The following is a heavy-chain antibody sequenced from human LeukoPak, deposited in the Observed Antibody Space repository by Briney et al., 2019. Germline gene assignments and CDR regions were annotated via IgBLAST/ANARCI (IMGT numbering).Heavy chain of an antibody. J-gene: IGHJ5*02. CDR2: IYYSGST. V-gene: IGHV4-59*01. Sequence: SETQSLTCTVSGGSISSYYWSWIRQPPGKGLEWIGYIYYSGSTNYNPSLKSRVTISVDTSKNQFSLKLSSVTAADTAVYYCARVYSSSWYWFDPWGQGTLVTVSS. CDR3: ARVYSSSWYWFDP. CDR1: GGSISSYY. D-gene: IGHD6-13*01.